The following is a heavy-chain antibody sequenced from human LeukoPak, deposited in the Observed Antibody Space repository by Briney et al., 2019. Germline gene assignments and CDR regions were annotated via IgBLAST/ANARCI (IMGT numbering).Heavy chain of an antibody. V-gene: IGHV5-51*01. CDR3: ARIGGGYNYYYYGMDV. J-gene: IGHJ6*02. Sequence: GEPLKISCKGSGYSFTSYWIGWVRQMPGKGLEWMGIIYPGDSDTRYSPSFQGQVTISADKSISTAYLQWSSLKASDTAMYYCARIGGGYNYYYYGMDVWGQGTTVTVSS. CDR2: IYPGDSDT. CDR1: GYSFTSYW. D-gene: IGHD5-24*01.